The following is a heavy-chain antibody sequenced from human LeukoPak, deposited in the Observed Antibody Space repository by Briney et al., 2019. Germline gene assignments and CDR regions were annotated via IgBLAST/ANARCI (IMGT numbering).Heavy chain of an antibody. Sequence: ASVKVSCRASGYTFTNYAIHWVRQASGERLEWMGWINTNTGNPTYAQGFTGRFVFSLDTSVSTAYLQISSLKAEDTAVYYCARDFLDSWFDPWGQGTLVTVSS. J-gene: IGHJ5*02. V-gene: IGHV7-4-1*02. D-gene: IGHD2/OR15-2a*01. CDR2: INTNTGNP. CDR1: GYTFTNYA. CDR3: ARDFLDSWFDP.